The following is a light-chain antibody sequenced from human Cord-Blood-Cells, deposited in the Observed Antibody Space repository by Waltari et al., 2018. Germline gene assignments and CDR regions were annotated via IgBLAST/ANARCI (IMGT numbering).Light chain of an antibody. CDR1: QSVSSY. J-gene: IGKJ4*01. Sequence: EIVLTQSPATLSLSPGERATLSCRANQSVSSYLAWYQQKPGQAPRLLIYDASNRATGIPARFSGSGSGTDFTLTISSLEPEDFATYYCQQSYSTPLTFGGGTKVEIK. V-gene: IGKV3-11*01. CDR3: QQSYSTPLT. CDR2: DAS.